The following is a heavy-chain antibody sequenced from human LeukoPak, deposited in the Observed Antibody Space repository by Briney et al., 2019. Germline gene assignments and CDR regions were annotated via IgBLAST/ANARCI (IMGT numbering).Heavy chain of an antibody. CDR1: GFTFSSYG. Sequence: GGSLRLSCAASGFTFSSYGMHWVRQAPGKGLEWVAVIWYDGSNKYYADSVKGRFTISRDNSKNTLYLQMNSLRAEDTAVYYCARRHDSMDAFDIWGQGTMVTVSS. CDR2: IWYDGSNK. V-gene: IGHV3-33*01. CDR3: ARRHDSMDAFDI. J-gene: IGHJ3*02. D-gene: IGHD2-21*02.